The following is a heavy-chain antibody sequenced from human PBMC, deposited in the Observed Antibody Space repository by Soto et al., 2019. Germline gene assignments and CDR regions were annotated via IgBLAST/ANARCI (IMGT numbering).Heavy chain of an antibody. CDR3: ARESMYYYDSSGYYYSRSAFDI. D-gene: IGHD3-22*01. J-gene: IGHJ3*02. CDR2: ISAYNGNT. Sequence: SVKGSCKASGGTFSSYANSWVRQAPGQGLEWMGWISAYNGNTNYAQKLQGRVTMTTDTSTSTAYMELRSLRSDDTAVYYCARESMYYYDSSGYYYSRSAFDIWGQGTMVTVSS. V-gene: IGHV1-18*01. CDR1: GGTFSSYA.